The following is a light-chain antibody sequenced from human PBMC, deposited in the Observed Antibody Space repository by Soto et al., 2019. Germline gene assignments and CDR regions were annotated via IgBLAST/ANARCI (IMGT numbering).Light chain of an antibody. Sequence: MTQSPATLSVSPGERATLSCGASQGISSYLAWYQQKPGKAPKLLIYAASTLQSGVPSRFSGSGSGTDFTLTISCLQSEDFATYYCQQYYSYPWTFGQGTKVDIK. V-gene: IGKV1-8*01. CDR2: AAS. CDR1: QGISSY. J-gene: IGKJ1*01. CDR3: QQYYSYPWT.